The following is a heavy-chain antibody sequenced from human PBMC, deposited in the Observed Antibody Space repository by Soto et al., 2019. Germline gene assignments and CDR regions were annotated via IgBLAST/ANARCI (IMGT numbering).Heavy chain of an antibody. CDR3: ARGGQDFWSGPFDY. CDR2: IDTSGST. Sequence: PSETLSLTCTVSGGSIINYYCNWSRQPAGKGLEWIGRIDTSGSTNYNPSLKSRVTMSVDTSKQEFSLKLSSVTAADTALYYCARGGQDFWSGPFDYWGRGALVTVSS. CDR1: GGSIINYY. V-gene: IGHV4-4*07. D-gene: IGHD3-3*01. J-gene: IGHJ4*02.